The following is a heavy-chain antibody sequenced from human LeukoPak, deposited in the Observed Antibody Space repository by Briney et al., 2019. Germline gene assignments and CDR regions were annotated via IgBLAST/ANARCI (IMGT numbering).Heavy chain of an antibody. CDR2: IKQDGSEK. CDR3: ASSPYYDSSGYYYHDAFGI. CDR1: GFTFSSYW. J-gene: IGHJ3*02. D-gene: IGHD3-22*01. Sequence: GGSLRLSCAASGFTFSSYWMSWVRQAPGKGLEWVANIKQDGSEKYYVDSVKGRFTISRDNAKNSLYLQMNSLRAEDTAVYYCASSPYYDSSGYYYHDAFGIWGQGTMVTVSS. V-gene: IGHV3-7*01.